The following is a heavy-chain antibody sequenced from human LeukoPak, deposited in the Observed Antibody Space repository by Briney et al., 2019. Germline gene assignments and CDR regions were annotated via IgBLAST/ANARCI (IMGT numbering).Heavy chain of an antibody. CDR1: GYTFTSYD. Sequence: GASVKVSCKASGYTFTSYDINWVRQATGQGLEWMGWMNPNSGNTGYAQKFQGRVTMTRNTSISTAYMELSSLRSEDTAVYYCARGFLEWLSYDYGMDVWGQGTTVTVSS. D-gene: IGHD3-3*01. J-gene: IGHJ6*02. CDR2: MNPNSGNT. CDR3: ARGFLEWLSYDYGMDV. V-gene: IGHV1-8*01.